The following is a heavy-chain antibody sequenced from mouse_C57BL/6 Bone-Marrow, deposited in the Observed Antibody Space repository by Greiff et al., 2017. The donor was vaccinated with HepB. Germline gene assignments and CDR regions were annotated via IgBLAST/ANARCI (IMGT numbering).Heavy chain of an antibody. CDR1: GYSITSGYY. V-gene: IGHV3-6*01. D-gene: IGHD3-2*02. CDR2: ISYDGSN. J-gene: IGHJ3*01. CDR3: ARADSSGYCAWFAY. Sequence: EVKLMESGPGLVKPSQSLSLTCSVPGYSITSGYYWNWIRQFPGNKLEWMGYISYDGSNNYNPSLKNRIPITRDTSKNQFFLKLNSVTTEDTATYYCARADSSGYCAWFAYWGQGTLVTVSA.